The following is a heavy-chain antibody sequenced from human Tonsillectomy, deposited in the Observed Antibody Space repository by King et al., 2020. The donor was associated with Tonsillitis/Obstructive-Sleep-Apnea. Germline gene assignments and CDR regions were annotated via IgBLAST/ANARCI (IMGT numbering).Heavy chain of an antibody. J-gene: IGHJ6*02. CDR1: GYTFTSYG. Sequence: QLVQSGAEVKKPGASVKVSCKASGYTFTSYGISWVRQAPGQGLEWMGWISAYNGNTNYAQKLQGRVTMTTDTSTSTAYMELRSLRSDDTAVYYCARDVTIFGGVPQGGMDVWGQGTTVTVSS. CDR2: ISAYNGNT. CDR3: ARDVTIFGGVPQGGMDV. D-gene: IGHD3-3*01. V-gene: IGHV1-18*01.